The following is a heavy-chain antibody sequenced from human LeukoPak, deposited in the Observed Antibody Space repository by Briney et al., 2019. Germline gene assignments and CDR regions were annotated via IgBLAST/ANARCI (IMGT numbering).Heavy chain of an antibody. CDR2: IIPLFGTA. D-gene: IGHD2-2*01. CDR3: PRELWGSTSHSPY. Sequence: SLKVSCKASGGTFISYAISWVRPAPGQGLDWMGRIIPLFGTAHNAQKFEGRGTLPTDESTRTPTMHVSGLRAVYTAGYYCPRELWGSTSHSPYWGQGTLVTVSS. J-gene: IGHJ4*02. CDR1: GGTFISYA. V-gene: IGHV1-69*05.